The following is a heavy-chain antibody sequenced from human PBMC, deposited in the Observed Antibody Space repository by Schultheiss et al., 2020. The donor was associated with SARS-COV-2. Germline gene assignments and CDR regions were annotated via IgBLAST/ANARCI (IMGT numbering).Heavy chain of an antibody. CDR2: ISSSGSTI. CDR1: GFTFSSYS. J-gene: IGHJ6*02. D-gene: IGHD1-26*01. CDR3: AKDIGWELKYYYYYGMDA. Sequence: GGSLRLSCAASGFTFSSYSMNWVRQAPGKGLEWVSSISSSGSTIYYADSVKGRFTISRDNSKNTLYLQMNSLRAEDTAVYYCAKDIGWELKYYYYYGMDAWGQGTTVTVSS. V-gene: IGHV3-48*01.